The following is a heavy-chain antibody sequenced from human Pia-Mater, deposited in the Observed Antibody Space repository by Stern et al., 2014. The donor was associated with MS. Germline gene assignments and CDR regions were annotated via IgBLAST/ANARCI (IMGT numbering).Heavy chain of an antibody. J-gene: IGHJ4*02. CDR1: GYTFTSYG. D-gene: IGHD6-13*01. CDR3: ARDLGPRWQQFHCFDY. V-gene: IGHV1-18*04. CDR2: ISTYNGDT. Sequence: QVQLVESGAEVKRPGTSVTVSCQASGYTFTSYGLNWVRQAPGQGLEWMGWISTYNGDTNYAQSFQGRVTFSSETSTSKAYMELRNLRSDDTALYYCARDLGPRWQQFHCFDYWGQGTLVAVSS.